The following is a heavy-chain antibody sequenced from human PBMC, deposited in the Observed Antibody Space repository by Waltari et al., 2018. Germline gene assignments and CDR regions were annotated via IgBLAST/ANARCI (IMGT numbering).Heavy chain of an antibody. CDR3: AREYCSGGSCYDTVGYFDY. V-gene: IGHV1-2*04. J-gene: IGHJ4*02. Sequence: QVQLVQSGAEVKKPGASVKVSCKASGYTFTGYYMHWVRQAPGQGLEWMGWINPNSGGTNYAQKFQGWVTMTRDTSISTAYMELSRLRSDDTAVYYCAREYCSGGSCYDTVGYFDYWGQGTLVTVSS. CDR2: INPNSGGT. CDR1: GYTFTGYY. D-gene: IGHD2-15*01.